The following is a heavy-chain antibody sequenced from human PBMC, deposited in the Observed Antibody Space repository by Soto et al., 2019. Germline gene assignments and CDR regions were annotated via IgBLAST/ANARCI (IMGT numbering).Heavy chain of an antibody. CDR1: GFTFSSYA. V-gene: IGHV3-30-3*01. CDR3: ARTAPFYGMDV. J-gene: IGHJ6*02. CDR2: ISYDGSNK. Sequence: GGSLRLSCAASGFTFSSYAMHWVRQAPGKGLEWVAVISYDGSNKYYADSVKGRFTISRDNSKNTLYLQMNSLRAEDTAVYYCARTAPFYGMDVWGQGTTVTVSS.